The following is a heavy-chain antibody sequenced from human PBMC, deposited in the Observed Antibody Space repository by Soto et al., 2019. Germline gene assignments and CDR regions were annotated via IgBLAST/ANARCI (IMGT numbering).Heavy chain of an antibody. CDR1: GGTFSSYA. CDR2: IIPIFGTA. Sequence: SVKVSCKASGGTFSSYAISWVRQAPGQGLEWMGGIIPIFGTANYAQKFQGRVSITADKSTSTAYMELSSLRSEDTAVYYCAREQVVVGTGYYFDYWGQGTLVTVSS. J-gene: IGHJ4*02. D-gene: IGHD2-15*01. V-gene: IGHV1-69*06. CDR3: AREQVVVGTGYYFDY.